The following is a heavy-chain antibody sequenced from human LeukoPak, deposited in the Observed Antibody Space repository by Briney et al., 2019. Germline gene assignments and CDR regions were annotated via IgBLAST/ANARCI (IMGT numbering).Heavy chain of an antibody. CDR1: GFTFSSYE. D-gene: IGHD6-19*01. J-gene: IGHJ4*02. CDR2: ISSSGSAI. CDR3: ARGGSLGY. Sequence: GGSLRLSYAASGFTFSSYEMNWVRQAPGKGLEWVSKISSSGSAIYYADSVKGRFTISRDNAKSTLYLQMNSLRAEDTAVYYCARGGSLGYWGQGTLVTVSS. V-gene: IGHV3-48*03.